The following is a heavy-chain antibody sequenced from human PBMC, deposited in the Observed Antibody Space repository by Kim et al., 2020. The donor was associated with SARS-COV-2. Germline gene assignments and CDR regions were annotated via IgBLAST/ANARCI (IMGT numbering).Heavy chain of an antibody. J-gene: IGHJ5*02. V-gene: IGHV3-30*18. CDR3: AKDSPGWDFWSTDP. Sequence: GGSLRLSCAASGFTFSSYGMHWVRQAPGKVLEWVAVISDDGSNKYYADSVKGRVTISRDNSKNTLYLQMNSMRAEDTAVYYCAKDSPGWDFWSTDPWGQGTLVTVSS. CDR1: GFTFSSYG. D-gene: IGHD3-3*01. CDR2: ISDDGSNK.